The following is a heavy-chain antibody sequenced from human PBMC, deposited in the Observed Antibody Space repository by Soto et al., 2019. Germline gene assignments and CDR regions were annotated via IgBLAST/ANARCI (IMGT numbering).Heavy chain of an antibody. V-gene: IGHV4-31*03. CDR3: ARVSSDWFDP. Sequence: QVQLQESGPGLVEPSQTLALTCTVSGDPLNTGGYYCSWIRHLPGKGLEWLGYIYYSGNTYYNPSLKGRVNISGDMSKKQFSLRLSSVTAADTAVYHCARVSSDWFDPWGPGIQVTVSS. CDR1: GDPLNTGGYY. D-gene: IGHD3-10*01. CDR2: IYYSGNT. J-gene: IGHJ5*02.